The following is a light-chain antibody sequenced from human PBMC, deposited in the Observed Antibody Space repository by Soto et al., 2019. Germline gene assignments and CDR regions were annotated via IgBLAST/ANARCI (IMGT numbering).Light chain of an antibody. V-gene: IGKV1-5*01. J-gene: IGKJ3*01. CDR1: QISDDF. CDR2: DTS. Sequence: DIQMTQSPSTLSASVGDRVTITCRTSQISDDFLAWFQQKPGKAPKLLVFDTSKLAGGVPSRFSGSTSGSDVTLSISVLQPDYFGTYYCQQYDSYSATFVPGTKVEIK. CDR3: QQYDSYSAT.